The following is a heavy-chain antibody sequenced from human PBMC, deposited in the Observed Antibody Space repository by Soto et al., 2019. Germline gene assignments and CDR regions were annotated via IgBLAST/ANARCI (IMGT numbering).Heavy chain of an antibody. Sequence: PSETLSLTCTVSGGSISSYYWSWIRQPPGKGLEWIGYIYYSGSTNYNPSLKSRVTISVDTSKNTLYLQMNSLRAEDTAVYYCAKDSGYDYPWFDPWGQGTLVTVSS. CDR2: IYYSGST. CDR3: AKDSGYDYPWFDP. J-gene: IGHJ5*02. V-gene: IGHV4-59*12. CDR1: GGSISSYY. D-gene: IGHD5-12*01.